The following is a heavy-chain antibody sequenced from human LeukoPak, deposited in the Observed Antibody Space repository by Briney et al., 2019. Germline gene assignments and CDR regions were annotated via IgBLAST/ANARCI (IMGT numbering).Heavy chain of an antibody. CDR3: ARISLAGYAPISWFFDY. J-gene: IGHJ4*02. V-gene: IGHV4-59*12. Sequence: SETLSLTCTVSGGSISSYYWSWIRQPPGKGLEWIGYIYYSGSTNYNPSLKSRVTISVDTSKNQFSLKLSSVTAADTAVYCWARISLAGYAPISWFFDYWGQGTLVTVSS. D-gene: IGHD3-9*01. CDR1: GGSISSYY. CDR2: IYYSGST.